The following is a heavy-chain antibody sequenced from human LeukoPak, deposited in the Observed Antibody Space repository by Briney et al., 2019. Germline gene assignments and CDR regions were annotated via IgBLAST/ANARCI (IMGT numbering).Heavy chain of an antibody. D-gene: IGHD3-10*01. V-gene: IGHV3-30*18. CDR3: AKDRLWFGESIDYYYYGMDV. CDR2: ISYDGSNK. J-gene: IGHJ6*04. Sequence: GRSLRLSCAASGFTFSSYGMHWVRQAPGKGLERVAVISYDGSNKYYADSVKGRFTISRDNSKNTLYLQMNSLRAEDTAVYYCAKDRLWFGESIDYYYYGMDVWGKGTTVTVSS. CDR1: GFTFSSYG.